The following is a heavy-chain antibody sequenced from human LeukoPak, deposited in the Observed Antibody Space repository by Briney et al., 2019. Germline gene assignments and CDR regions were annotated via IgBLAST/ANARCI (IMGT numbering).Heavy chain of an antibody. J-gene: IGHJ3*02. CDR1: GGTFSSYA. V-gene: IGHV1-69*04. Sequence: SVKVSCKASGGTFSSYAISWVRQAPGQGLEWMGRIIPILGIANYAQKFQGRVTITADKSTSTAYMELSSLRSEDTAVYYCAIFIVGATKFEPDAFDIWGQGTMVTVSS. CDR2: IIPILGIA. CDR3: AIFIVGATKFEPDAFDI. D-gene: IGHD1-26*01.